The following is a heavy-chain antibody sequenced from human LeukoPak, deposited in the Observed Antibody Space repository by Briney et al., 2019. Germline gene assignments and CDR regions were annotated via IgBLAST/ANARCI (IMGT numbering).Heavy chain of an antibody. J-gene: IGHJ3*02. D-gene: IGHD2-2*01. V-gene: IGHV4-59*01. CDR1: GGSISSYY. Sequence: PSETLSLTCTVSGGSISSYYWSWIRQPPGKGLEWIGYIYYSGSTNYNPSLKSQVTISVDTSKNQFSLKLSSVTAADTAVYYCARGRGIVVVPALSDAFDIWGQGTMVTVSS. CDR3: ARGRGIVVVPALSDAFDI. CDR2: IYYSGST.